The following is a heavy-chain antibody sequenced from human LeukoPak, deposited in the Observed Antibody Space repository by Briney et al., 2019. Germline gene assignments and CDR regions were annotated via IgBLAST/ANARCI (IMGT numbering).Heavy chain of an antibody. CDR3: ARDKRLTGAVLRYFDWLSHDAFDI. J-gene: IGHJ3*02. D-gene: IGHD3-9*01. CDR1: GYTFTSYG. V-gene: IGHV1-18*01. CDR2: ISAYNGNT. Sequence: ASVKVSCKASGYTFTSYGISWVRQAPGQGLEWMGWISAYNGNTNYAQKLQGRVTMTTDTSTSTAYMELRSLRSDDTAVYYCARDKRLTGAVLRYFDWLSHDAFDIWGQGTMVTVSS.